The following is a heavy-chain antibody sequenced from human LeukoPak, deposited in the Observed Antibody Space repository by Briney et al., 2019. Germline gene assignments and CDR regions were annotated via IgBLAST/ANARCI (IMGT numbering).Heavy chain of an antibody. CDR1: GFTVSSNS. V-gene: IGHV3-53*01. CDR2: IYSGGNT. J-gene: IGHJ4*02. D-gene: IGHD2-21*01. Sequence: AGSLRLSCTVSGFTVSSNSWSWVRQAPGKGLEWVSFIYSGGNTHSSDSVTGLITISSDNFKNTHYLQISRISADDTAIYYAARRAGECSHPYYYGGQGILVTVS. CDR3: ARRAGECSHPYYY.